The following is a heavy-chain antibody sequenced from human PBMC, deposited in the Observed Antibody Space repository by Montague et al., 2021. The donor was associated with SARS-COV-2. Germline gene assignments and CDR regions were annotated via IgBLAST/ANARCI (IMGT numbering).Heavy chain of an antibody. J-gene: IGHJ4*01. CDR3: ARDSLFRSGYSSGWPDY. CDR1: GFTFSSYE. CDR2: ISSSCSTI. D-gene: IGHD6-19*01. V-gene: IGHV3-48*03. Sequence: SLRLSCAASGFTFSSYEMNWVRQAPGKGLEWVSYISSSCSTIYXXXSXXXRFXISRDNAKNSLYLQMNSLRAEDTAVYYCARDSLFRSGYSSGWPDYWGHGTLVTVSS.